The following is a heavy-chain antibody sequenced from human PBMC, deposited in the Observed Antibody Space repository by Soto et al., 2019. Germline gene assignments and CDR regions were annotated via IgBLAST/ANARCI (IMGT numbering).Heavy chain of an antibody. Sequence: QVQLVQSGAEVKKPGASVKVSCKASGYTFTTYDINWVRQAPGQGLEWMGWMNPYTGKAGYAQKFQGRVTMTRDNSISTAYMERSGLRSEDTAVDYGARRKERSGPNYFDYWGQGTLVTVSS. J-gene: IGHJ4*02. CDR3: ARRKERSGPNYFDY. D-gene: IGHD6-25*01. CDR2: MNPYTGKA. V-gene: IGHV1-8*01. CDR1: GYTFTTYD.